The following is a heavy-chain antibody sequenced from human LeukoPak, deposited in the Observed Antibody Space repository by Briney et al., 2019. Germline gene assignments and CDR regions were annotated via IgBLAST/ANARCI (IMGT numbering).Heavy chain of an antibody. CDR2: IYHSGST. J-gene: IGHJ4*02. V-gene: IGHV4-38-2*01. Sequence: PSETLSLTCAVSGHSISSGYYWGWIRQPPGKGLEWIGSIYHSGSTYYNPSLKSRVTISVDTSKNQFSLKLSSVTAADTAVYYCTRVGDYYGSDYWGQGTLVTVSS. CDR3: TRVGDYYGSDY. CDR1: GHSISSGYY. D-gene: IGHD3-10*01.